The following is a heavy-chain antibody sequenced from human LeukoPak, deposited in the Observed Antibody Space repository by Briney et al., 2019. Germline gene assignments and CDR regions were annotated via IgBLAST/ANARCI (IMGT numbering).Heavy chain of an antibody. CDR1: GGSFSGYY. D-gene: IGHD3-22*01. J-gene: IGHJ4*02. CDR2: INHSGST. CDR3: ARGQVLRYYDSSGIIDY. V-gene: IGHV4-34*01. Sequence: SETLSLTCAVNGGSFSGYYWIRQPPGKGLEWIGEINHSGSTNYNPSLKSRVTISVDTSKNQFSLKLSSVTAADTAVYYCARGQVLRYYDSSGIIDYWGQGTLVTVSS.